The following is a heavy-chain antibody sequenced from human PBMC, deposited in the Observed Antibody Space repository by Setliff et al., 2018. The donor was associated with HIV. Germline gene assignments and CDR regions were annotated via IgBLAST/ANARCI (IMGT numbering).Heavy chain of an antibody. CDR3: ANLRGEEAGNFYYFYFGLDV. CDR1: GGSLRSLS. V-gene: IGHV1-69*13. CDR2: TIPKFGTS. Sequence: SVKVSCKASGGSLRSLSINWVRQAPGQGLEWMAGTIPKFGTSNYAHKFQGRMTITADESTSTAYMELTGLRSEDAAVYYCANLRGEEAGNFYYFYFGLDVWGQGTTVTVSS. J-gene: IGHJ6*02. D-gene: IGHD2-21*02.